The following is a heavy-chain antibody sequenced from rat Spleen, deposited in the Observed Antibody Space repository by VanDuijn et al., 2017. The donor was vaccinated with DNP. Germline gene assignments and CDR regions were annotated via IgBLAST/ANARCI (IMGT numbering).Heavy chain of an antibody. CDR1: GFIFSNSG. CDR2: ISAGGDNT. D-gene: IGHD1-1*01. V-gene: IGHV5S13*01. J-gene: IGHJ2*01. Sequence: EVQLVESGGGLVQPGRSLKVSCAASGFIFSNSGMAWVRQTPTKGLEWVASISAGGDNTYYRDSVKGRFTISRDNAKSTLYLQMNSLRSEDTATYYCARLTTVVDYWGQGVMVTVSS. CDR3: ARLTTVVDY.